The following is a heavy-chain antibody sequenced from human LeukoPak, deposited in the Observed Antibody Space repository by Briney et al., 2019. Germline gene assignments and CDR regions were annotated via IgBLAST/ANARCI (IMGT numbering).Heavy chain of an antibody. D-gene: IGHD3-16*01. CDR2: ISSSSSTI. Sequence: GGSLRLSCAASGFTFSSYSMNWVRQAPGKGLEWVSYISSSSSTIYYADSVKGRFTISRDDAKNSLYLQMNSLRAEDTAVYYCARGGGGFDYWGQGTLVTVSS. J-gene: IGHJ4*02. V-gene: IGHV3-48*04. CDR3: ARGGGGFDY. CDR1: GFTFSSYS.